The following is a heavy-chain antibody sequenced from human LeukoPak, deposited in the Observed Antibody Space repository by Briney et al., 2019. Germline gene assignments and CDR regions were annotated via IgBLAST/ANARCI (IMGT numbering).Heavy chain of an antibody. J-gene: IGHJ4*02. D-gene: IGHD1-26*01. CDR1: GFTFSTYD. V-gene: IGHV3-23*01. CDR2: ISGSGGST. CDR3: AKDSSSGTYFDY. Sequence: GGSLRLSCAVSGFTFSTYDMSWVRQAPGKGLEWVSAISGSGGSTYYADSVRGRFTISRDNSKNTLYLQLKSLRAEDTAVYYCAKDSSSGTYFDYWGQGTLVTVSS.